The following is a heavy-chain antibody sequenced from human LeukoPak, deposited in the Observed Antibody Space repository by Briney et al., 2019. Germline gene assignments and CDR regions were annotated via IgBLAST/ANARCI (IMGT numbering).Heavy chain of an antibody. CDR1: GFNFKNYD. CDR3: ARGWGGHGRSWGALDF. V-gene: IGHV3-13*01. CDR2: IGTVADT. Sequence: GGSLRLSRAASGFNFKNYDFHWVRQVAGKRLEWVAGIGTVADTFYPDSVMGRFTISRENAKNSFYLQMNSLRAGDTAVYYCARGWGGHGRSWGALDFWGQGILVTVSS. D-gene: IGHD3-16*01. J-gene: IGHJ4*02.